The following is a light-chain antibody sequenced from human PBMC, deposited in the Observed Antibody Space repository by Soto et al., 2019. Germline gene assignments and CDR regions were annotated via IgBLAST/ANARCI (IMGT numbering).Light chain of an antibody. Sequence: QSVLTQPPSASGTPGQRVTISCSGSSSNIGSNTVNWYQHLPGTAPKLLIYSNNQRPPGVPDRYSGSKSGTSASLAISGLQSEDEADYYGAAWDDSLNGVVCGGGTKRTVL. CDR3: AAWDDSLNGVV. J-gene: IGLJ2*01. V-gene: IGLV1-44*01. CDR1: SSNIGSNT. CDR2: SNN.